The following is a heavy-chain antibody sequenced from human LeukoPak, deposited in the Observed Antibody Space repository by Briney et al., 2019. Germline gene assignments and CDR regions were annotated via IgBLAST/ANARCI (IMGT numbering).Heavy chain of an antibody. CDR2: IYNGGST. CDR1: GASISSYY. D-gene: IGHD6-19*01. V-gene: IGHV4-59*01. J-gene: IGHJ1*01. CDR3: ARGGWYPESFQH. Sequence: PSETLSLTCSVSGASISSYYWSWIRQPPGKGLEWIGYIYNGGSTYHNPSLKSRVTISMDTSKNQFYLKLSSVTAADTAVYYCARGGWYPESFQHWGQGALVTVSS.